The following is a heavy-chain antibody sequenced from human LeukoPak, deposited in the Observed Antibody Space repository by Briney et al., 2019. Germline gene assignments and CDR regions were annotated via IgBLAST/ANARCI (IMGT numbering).Heavy chain of an antibody. CDR1: GFTPCSYE. D-gene: IGHD5-18*01. J-gene: IGHJ4*02. CDR3: ARDRGRYGYGPFDY. V-gene: IGHV3-48*03. Sequence: GGSLRLSCAASGFTPCSYEMKGVPQAPGEGLERVSYISSSGSTIYYADSVKGLFTISRNNAKNSLYLQRNSLRAENTADYYCARDRGRYGYGPFDYWGQGTLVTVSS. CDR2: ISSSGSTI.